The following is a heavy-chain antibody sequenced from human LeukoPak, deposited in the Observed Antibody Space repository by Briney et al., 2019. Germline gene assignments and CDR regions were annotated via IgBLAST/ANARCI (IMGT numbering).Heavy chain of an antibody. CDR3: AKEKTGPYYFDY. V-gene: IGHV3-30*18. CDR2: ISYDGSNK. J-gene: IGHJ4*02. Sequence: GGSLRLSCTASGFTFSSYGMHWVRRAPGKGLEWVAMISYDGSNKFHADSVRGRFTISRDNSKNTLYMQMNSLRADDTAVYYCAKEKTGPYYFDYWGQGILVTVSS. D-gene: IGHD7-27*01. CDR1: GFTFSSYG.